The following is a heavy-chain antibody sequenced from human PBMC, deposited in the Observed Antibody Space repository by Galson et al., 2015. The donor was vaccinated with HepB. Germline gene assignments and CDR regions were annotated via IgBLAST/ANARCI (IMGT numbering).Heavy chain of an antibody. Sequence: SVKVSCKASGYTFTSYGISWVRQAPGQGLEWMGWISAYNGNTNYAQKLQGRVTMTTDTSTSTAYMELRSLRSDDTAVYYCASRSDILTGYPGGSAFDIWGQGTMVTVSS. D-gene: IGHD3-9*01. V-gene: IGHV1-18*04. J-gene: IGHJ3*02. CDR2: ISAYNGNT. CDR3: ASRSDILTGYPGGSAFDI. CDR1: GYTFTSYG.